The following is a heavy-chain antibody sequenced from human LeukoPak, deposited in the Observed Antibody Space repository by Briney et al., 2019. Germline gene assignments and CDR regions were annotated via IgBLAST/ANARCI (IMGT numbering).Heavy chain of an antibody. Sequence: GGSLRLSCAASGFTFSSYSMNWVRQAPGKGLEWVSSISSSSSYIYYADSVKGRFTISRDNAKNSLYLQMNSLRAEDTALYYCARDGWDAAAGTAFDYWGQGTLVTVSS. CDR2: ISSSSSYI. CDR3: ARDGWDAAAGTAFDY. V-gene: IGHV3-21*04. J-gene: IGHJ4*02. D-gene: IGHD6-13*01. CDR1: GFTFSSYS.